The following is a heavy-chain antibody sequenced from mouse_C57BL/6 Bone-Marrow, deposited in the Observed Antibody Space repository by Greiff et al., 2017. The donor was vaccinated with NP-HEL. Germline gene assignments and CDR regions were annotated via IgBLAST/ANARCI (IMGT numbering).Heavy chain of an antibody. D-gene: IGHD2-1*01. CDR1: GYTFTSYW. J-gene: IGHJ2*01. V-gene: IGHV1-64*01. Sequence: QVQLQQPGAELVKPGASVKLSCKASGYTFTSYWMHWVKQRPGQGLEWIGMIHPNSGSTNYNEKFKSKATLTVDNTSSTAYMQLSSLTSEDSAVYYCARSRDGNYVDYWGQGTTLTVSS. CDR2: IHPNSGST. CDR3: ARSRDGNYVDY.